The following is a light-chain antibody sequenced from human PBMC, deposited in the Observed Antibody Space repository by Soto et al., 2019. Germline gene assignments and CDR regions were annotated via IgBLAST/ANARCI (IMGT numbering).Light chain of an antibody. CDR2: QAS. CDR1: QNISSW. CDR3: QQYNLKSRS. V-gene: IGKV1-5*03. Sequence: DIQMTQSPSTLSASIGDRVTLTCRARQNISSWLSWYQQKPGKAPNILIYQASILESGVPSSFSGSGSGTEFSLTISSLQPDDFATVYCQQYNLKSRSFGGGTQVEIK. J-gene: IGKJ4*01.